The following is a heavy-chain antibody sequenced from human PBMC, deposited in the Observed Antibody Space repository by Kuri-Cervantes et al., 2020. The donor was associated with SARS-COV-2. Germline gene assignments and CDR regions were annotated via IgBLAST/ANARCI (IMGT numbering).Heavy chain of an antibody. V-gene: IGHV4-30-2*01. CDR1: GGSISSGGYS. D-gene: IGHD3-3*01. J-gene: IGHJ4*02. CDR2: IYHSGST. Sequence: SQTLSLTCAVSGGSISSGGYSWSWIRQPPGKGPEWIGYIYHSGSTYYNPSLKSRVTISVDTSKNQFSLKLSSVTAADTAVYYCARDWAPGFWSGYEDYWGQGTLVTVSS. CDR3: ARDWAPGFWSGYEDY.